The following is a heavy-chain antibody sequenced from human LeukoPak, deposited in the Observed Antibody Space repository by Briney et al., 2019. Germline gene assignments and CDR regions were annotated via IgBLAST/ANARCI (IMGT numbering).Heavy chain of an antibody. D-gene: IGHD3-3*01. Sequence: SETLSLTCTVSSGSISSSSYYWGWIRQPPGKGLDWMGSIYYSGRTYNNPSLKSRVAISIDTSKNQFSLSLNSLTAADTAIYFCARKNFYPYWYFDVWGRGTLVTVSS. CDR1: SGSISSSSYY. V-gene: IGHV4-39*07. CDR3: ARKNFYPYWYFDV. J-gene: IGHJ2*01. CDR2: IYYSGRT.